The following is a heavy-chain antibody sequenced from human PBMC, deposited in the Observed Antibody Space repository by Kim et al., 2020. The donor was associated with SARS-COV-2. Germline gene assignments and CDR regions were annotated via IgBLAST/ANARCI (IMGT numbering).Heavy chain of an antibody. D-gene: IGHD5-12*01. Sequence: YYADSVKGRFTISRDNAKNSLYLQMNSLRNEDTAVYYCARDGRDGYNTDYWGQGTLVTVSS. CDR3: ARDGRDGYNTDY. J-gene: IGHJ4*02. V-gene: IGHV3-48*02.